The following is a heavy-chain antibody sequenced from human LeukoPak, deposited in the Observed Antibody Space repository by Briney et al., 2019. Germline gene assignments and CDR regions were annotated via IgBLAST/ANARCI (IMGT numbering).Heavy chain of an antibody. V-gene: IGHV1-2*02. CDR1: GYTFTGYY. CDR2: INPNGGGK. CDR3: ARREIGPGSSGYKYYFDY. J-gene: IGHJ4*02. D-gene: IGHD3-22*01. Sequence: ASVEVSCKASGYTFTGYYIHCVRQAPGKGFEWMGWINPNGGGKNYAQKLGRSDTMTRDTPIIAAYMEVSRRSSDDTPVFHCARREIGPGSSGYKYYFDYWGQGTLVTVSS.